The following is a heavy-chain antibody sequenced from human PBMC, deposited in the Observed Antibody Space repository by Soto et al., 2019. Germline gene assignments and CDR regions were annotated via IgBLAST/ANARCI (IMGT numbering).Heavy chain of an antibody. D-gene: IGHD2-21*02. Sequence: TLSLTCTASGGSISSYYWSWIRQPPGKGLEWIGYIYYSGSTNYNPSLKSRVTISVDTSKNQFSLNLTSVTAADTTVYFCASQFCSGGACFNWFDPWGHGTLVTVSS. CDR2: IYYSGST. V-gene: IGHV4-59*08. J-gene: IGHJ5*02. CDR3: ASQFCSGGACFNWFDP. CDR1: GGSISSYY.